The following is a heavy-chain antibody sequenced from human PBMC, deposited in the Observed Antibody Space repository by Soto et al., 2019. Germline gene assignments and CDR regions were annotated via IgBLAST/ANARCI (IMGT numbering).Heavy chain of an antibody. CDR3: ARPLASIVNYMDV. CDR2: IYYSGST. CDR1: GGSISSSSYY. V-gene: IGHV4-39*01. Sequence: QLQLQESGPGLVKPSETLSLTCTVSGGSISSSSYYWGWIRQPPGKGLEWIGSIYYSGSTYYNPSLKSRVTISVDTSKNQFSLKLSSVTAADTAVYYCARPLASIVNYMDVWGKGTTVTVSS. D-gene: IGHD2-15*01. J-gene: IGHJ6*03.